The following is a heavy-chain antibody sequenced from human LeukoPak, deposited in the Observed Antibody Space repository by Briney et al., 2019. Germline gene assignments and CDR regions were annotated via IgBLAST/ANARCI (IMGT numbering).Heavy chain of an antibody. CDR1: GFTFSTYA. CDR2: ISGNGDST. Sequence: GSLRLSCAASGFTFSTYAMSWVRQAPGKGLEWVSAISGNGDSTYYADSVKGRFTISRDNSKNTLSLQMNSLGAEDTALYYCAKRYYCDSTSCYGFDYWGQGTLVTVSS. D-gene: IGHD2-2*01. CDR3: AKRYYCDSTSCYGFDY. V-gene: IGHV3-23*01. J-gene: IGHJ4*02.